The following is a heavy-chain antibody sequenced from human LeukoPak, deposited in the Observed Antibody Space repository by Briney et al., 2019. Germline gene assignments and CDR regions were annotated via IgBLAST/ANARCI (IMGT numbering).Heavy chain of an antibody. CDR1: GFTVSSNY. Sequence: GGSLRLSCAASGFTVSSNYMSWVRQAPGKGLEWVSVIYSGGSTYYADSVKGRFTISRDNSKNTLYLQMNSLRAEDTAVYYCARVLGGNSNAFDIWGQGTMVTVSS. CDR2: IYSGGST. V-gene: IGHV3-66*01. D-gene: IGHD4-23*01. J-gene: IGHJ3*02. CDR3: ARVLGGNSNAFDI.